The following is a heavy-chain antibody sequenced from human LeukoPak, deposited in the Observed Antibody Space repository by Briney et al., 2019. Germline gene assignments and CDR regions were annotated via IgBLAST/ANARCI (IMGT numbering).Heavy chain of an antibody. Sequence: PGGSLRLSCAASGFTVSSNYMSWVRQAPGKGLEWVSVIYSCGSTYYSDSVKGRFTISRDNSKNTLYLQMNSLRAEDTAVYHCARGLWFVFWGQGTLVTVSS. J-gene: IGHJ4*02. CDR2: IYSCGST. CDR3: ARGLWFVF. V-gene: IGHV3-53*01. CDR1: GFTVSSNY. D-gene: IGHD3-10*01.